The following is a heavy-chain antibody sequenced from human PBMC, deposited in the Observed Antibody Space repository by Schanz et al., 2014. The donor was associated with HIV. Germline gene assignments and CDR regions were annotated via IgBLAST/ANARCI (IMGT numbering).Heavy chain of an antibody. CDR2: INSDGSST. J-gene: IGHJ4*02. CDR1: GFTFSSYW. Sequence: EVQLLESGGGLVQPGGSLRLSCAASGFTFSSYWMHWVRQAPGKGLVWVSRINSDGSSTSYADSVKGRFTVSRDDSKNTVYVQMDSLTAEDTAVYYCAKDYGDFVPYGCLDFWGQGTLVAVSS. V-gene: IGHV3-74*01. CDR3: AKDYGDFVPYGCLDF. D-gene: IGHD4-17*01.